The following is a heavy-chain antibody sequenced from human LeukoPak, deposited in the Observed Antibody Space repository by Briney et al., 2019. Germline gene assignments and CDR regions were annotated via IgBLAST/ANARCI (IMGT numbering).Heavy chain of an antibody. V-gene: IGHV3-73*01. J-gene: IGHJ6*03. Sequence: PGGSLRLSCAASGFTFSGSAMHWVRQASGKGLEWVGRIISKANSYATAYAASVKGRFTISRDDSKNTAYLQMNSLKTEDTAVYYCTRQPEYDFWSGYPYYYYMDVWGKGTTVTVSS. CDR2: IISKANSYAT. CDR1: GFTFSGSA. D-gene: IGHD3-3*01. CDR3: TRQPEYDFWSGYPYYYYMDV.